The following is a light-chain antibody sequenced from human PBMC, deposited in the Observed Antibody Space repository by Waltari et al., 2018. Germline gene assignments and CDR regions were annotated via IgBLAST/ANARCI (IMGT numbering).Light chain of an antibody. CDR1: RTGVGGYNY. V-gene: IGLV2-11*01. CDR2: DVS. Sequence: QSALTQPRSVSGSPGQSVTISCTGTRTGVGGYNYVSWYQQHPGKAPKLIIYDVSKRPSGVPDRFSGSKSGNTASLSISGLRAEDEADYYCGSFAGSYTFYVFGTGTKVTVL. J-gene: IGLJ1*01. CDR3: GSFAGSYTFYV.